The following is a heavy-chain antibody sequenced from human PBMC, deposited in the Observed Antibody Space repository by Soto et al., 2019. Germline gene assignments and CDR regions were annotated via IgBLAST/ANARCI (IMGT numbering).Heavy chain of an antibody. CDR2: ISYSGTT. CDR1: ADSISSYY. Sequence: SDTLCLTCTVSADSISSYYWTWIRQPPGKGLEWIGYISYSGTTNYNPSLKSRVTISIDTSKNQFSLKLSSVTAADTALYYCARGRHYYDSSGYYYYFDYWGQGTLVT. J-gene: IGHJ4*02. CDR3: ARGRHYYDSSGYYYYFDY. V-gene: IGHV4-59*07. D-gene: IGHD3-22*01.